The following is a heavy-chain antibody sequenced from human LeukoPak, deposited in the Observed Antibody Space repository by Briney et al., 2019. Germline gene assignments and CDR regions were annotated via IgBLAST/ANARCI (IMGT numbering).Heavy chain of an antibody. CDR3: AKDPTMIVVQGWFDP. CDR1: GFIFSSYA. Sequence: PGGSLRLSCAAPGFIFSSYAMSWVRQAPGKGLEWVSAISGSGGSTYYADSVKGRFTISRDNSKNTLYLQMNSLRAEDTAVYYCAKDPTMIVVQGWFDPWGQGTLVTVSS. CDR2: ISGSGGST. V-gene: IGHV3-23*01. J-gene: IGHJ5*02. D-gene: IGHD3-22*01.